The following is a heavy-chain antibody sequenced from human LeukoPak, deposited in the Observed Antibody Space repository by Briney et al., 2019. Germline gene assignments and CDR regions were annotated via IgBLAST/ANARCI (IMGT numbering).Heavy chain of an antibody. J-gene: IGHJ3*02. CDR3: ARESDPSWAFDI. CDR2: IYYSGST. D-gene: IGHD2-2*01. CDR1: GGSISSGGYY. V-gene: IGHV4-31*03. Sequence: SGTLSLTCTVSGGSISSGGYYWSWIRQHPGKGLEWIGYIYYSGSTYYNPSLKSRVTISVDTSKNQFSLKLSSVTAADTAVYYCARESDPSWAFDIWGQGTMVTVSS.